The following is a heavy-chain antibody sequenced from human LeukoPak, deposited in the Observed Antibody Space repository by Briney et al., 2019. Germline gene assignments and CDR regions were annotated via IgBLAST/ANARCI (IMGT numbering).Heavy chain of an antibody. J-gene: IGHJ3*02. CDR3: ARVYYGGNFDAFDI. CDR1: GFTFSDYY. Sequence: PGGSLRLSCAASGFTFSDYYMSWIRQAPGKGLEWVSYISSSGSTIYYADSVKGRFTISRDNAKNSLYLQMNSLRAEDTAVYYCARVYYGGNFDAFDIWGQGTMVTVSS. CDR2: ISSSGSTI. V-gene: IGHV3-11*01. D-gene: IGHD4-23*01.